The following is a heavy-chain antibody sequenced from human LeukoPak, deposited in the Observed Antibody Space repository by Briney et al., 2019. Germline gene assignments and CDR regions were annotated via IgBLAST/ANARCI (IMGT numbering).Heavy chain of an antibody. CDR3: ARDHIPVAVAGGPSFFDI. Sequence: ASVKVSCKASGYTFTSYGISWVRQAPGQGLEWMGWISAYNGNTNYAQKLQGRVTTTTDTSTSTAYMELRSLRSDDTAVYYCARDHIPVAVAGGPSFFDIWGQGTMVTVSS. D-gene: IGHD6-19*01. CDR2: ISAYNGNT. CDR1: GYTFTSYG. J-gene: IGHJ3*02. V-gene: IGHV1-18*01.